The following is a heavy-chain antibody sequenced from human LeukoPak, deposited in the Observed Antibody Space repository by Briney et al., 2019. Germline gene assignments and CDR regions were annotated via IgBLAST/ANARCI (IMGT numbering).Heavy chain of an antibody. D-gene: IGHD2-2*01. CDR1: GGSFSGYY. CDR3: ARGLIVVVQAALDD. CDR2: INHSGST. V-gene: IGHV4-34*01. J-gene: IGHJ4*02. Sequence: SETLSLTCAVYGGSFSGYYWSWIPPPPGKGLEWIGEINHSGSTNYNPSLKSRVTISVDTSKSQFSLKLSSVTAADTAVYYCARGLIVVVQAALDDWGQGTLVTVSS.